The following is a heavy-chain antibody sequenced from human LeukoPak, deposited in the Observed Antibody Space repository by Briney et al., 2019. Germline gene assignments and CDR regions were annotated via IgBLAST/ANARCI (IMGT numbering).Heavy chain of an antibody. D-gene: IGHD4-23*01. J-gene: IGHJ3*02. CDR1: GGSIRSGGYY. CDR2: IYYSGTT. CDR3: ARATVASHPIEYGFHI. V-gene: IGHV4-31*03. Sequence: SESLSLTCTVSGGSIRSGGYYWSWIRQHPGKGLEWIGYIYYSGTTYYNPSLKSRVTISIDTSKNQFSLKLTSVTAADTAGYYGARATVASHPIEYGFHIWGQGTMATVSS.